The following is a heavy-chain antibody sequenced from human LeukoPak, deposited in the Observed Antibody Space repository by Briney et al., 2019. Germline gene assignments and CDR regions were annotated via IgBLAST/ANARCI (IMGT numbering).Heavy chain of an antibody. CDR2: ISGDGGST. D-gene: IGHD3-9*01. V-gene: IGHV3-43*02. Sequence: GGSLRLSCAASGFTFDDYAMHWVRQAPGKGLEWVSLISGDGGSTYYADSVKGRFTISRDNAKNSVYLQMNSLRVEDTAVYYCARNNIFLDYWGQGILVTVSS. CDR3: ARNNIFLDY. J-gene: IGHJ4*02. CDR1: GFTFDDYA.